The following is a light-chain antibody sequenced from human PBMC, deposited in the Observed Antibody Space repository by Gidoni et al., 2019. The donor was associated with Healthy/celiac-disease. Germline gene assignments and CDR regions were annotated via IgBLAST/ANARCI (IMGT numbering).Light chain of an antibody. CDR1: QSISSY. J-gene: IGKJ2*01. CDR3: QQSYSTPLYT. CDR2: AAS. V-gene: IGKV1-39*01. Sequence: DIQMTQSPSCLSASVGDRVTITCRASQSISSYLNWYQQKPGKAPKLLIYAASSLQSGVPSRFSGSVSGTDFTLTISSLQPEDFATYYCQQSYSTPLYTFGQGTKLEIK.